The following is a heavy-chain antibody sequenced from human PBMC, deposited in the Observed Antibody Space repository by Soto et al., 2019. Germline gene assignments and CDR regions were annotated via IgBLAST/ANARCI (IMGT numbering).Heavy chain of an antibody. V-gene: IGHV2-26*01. D-gene: IGHD3-9*01. Sequence: PTLVNPTETLTLTCTVSGFSLSNARMGVSWIRQPPGKALEWLAHIFSNDEKSYSTSLKSRLTISKDTSKSQVVLTMTNMDPVDTATYYCARITSVLRYFDTAYYFDYWGQGTLVTISS. CDR1: GFSLSNARMG. CDR2: IFSNDEK. J-gene: IGHJ4*02. CDR3: ARITSVLRYFDTAYYFDY.